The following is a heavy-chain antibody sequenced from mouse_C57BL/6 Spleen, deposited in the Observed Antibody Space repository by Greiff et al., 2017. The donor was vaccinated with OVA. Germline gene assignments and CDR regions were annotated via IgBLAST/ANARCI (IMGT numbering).Heavy chain of an antibody. CDR2: INYDGSST. CDR1: GFTFSDYY. D-gene: IGHD6-1*01. CDR3: ARASVMYYFDY. Sequence: EVKLVESEGGLVQPGSSMKLSCTASGFTFSDYYMAWVRQVPEKGLEWVANINYDGSSTYYLDSLKSRFIISRDNAKNILYLQMSSLKSEDTATYYCARASVMYYFDYWGQGTTLTVSS. V-gene: IGHV5-16*01. J-gene: IGHJ2*01.